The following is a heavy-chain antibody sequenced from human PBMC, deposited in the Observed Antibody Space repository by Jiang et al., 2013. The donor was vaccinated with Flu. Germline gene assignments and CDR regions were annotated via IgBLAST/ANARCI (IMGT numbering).Heavy chain of an antibody. D-gene: IGHD3-10*01. J-gene: IGHJ4*02. V-gene: IGHV1-3*01. CDR3: ARDNRHTVVQGVIPGY. CDR2: INAGNGNT. Sequence: LEWMGWINAGNGNTKYSQKFQGRVTITRDTSASTAYMELSSLRSEDTAVYYCARDNRHTVVQGVIPGYWGQGTLVTVSS.